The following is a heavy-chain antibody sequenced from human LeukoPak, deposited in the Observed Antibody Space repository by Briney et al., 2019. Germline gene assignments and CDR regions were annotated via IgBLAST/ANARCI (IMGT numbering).Heavy chain of an antibody. V-gene: IGHV3-21*04. CDR1: GFTFCSYT. J-gene: IGHJ4*02. Sequence: GGSLRLSCAASGFTFCSYTMNWVRQAPGKGLEWVSAISCSSNYIHYAASVKGRITISRDNAKNSLSLQMNSLRGEHTAAYYCAREGYGYWGQGSLV. D-gene: IGHD5-12*01. CDR2: ISCSSNYI. CDR3: AREGYGY.